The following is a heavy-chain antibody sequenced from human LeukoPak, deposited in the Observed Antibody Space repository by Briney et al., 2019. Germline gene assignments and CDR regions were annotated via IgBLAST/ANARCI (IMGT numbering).Heavy chain of an antibody. CDR1: GFTVSSNY. Sequence: PGGSLRLSCVASGFTVSSNYMTWVRQAPGKGLEWVSVIYSGGSTYYADSVKGRFTISRDNSKNTLYLQMNSLRAEDTAVYYCARAGSGGGFDYWGQGTLVTVSS. CDR2: IYSGGST. CDR3: ARAGSGGGFDY. V-gene: IGHV3-53*01. D-gene: IGHD6-19*01. J-gene: IGHJ4*02.